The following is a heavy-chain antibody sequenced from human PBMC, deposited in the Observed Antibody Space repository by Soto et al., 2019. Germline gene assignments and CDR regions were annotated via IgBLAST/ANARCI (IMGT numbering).Heavy chain of an antibody. CDR3: ARAVPRGYSYGLDP. CDR1: GGSISSYY. CDR2: IYYSGST. V-gene: IGHV4-59*01. J-gene: IGHJ5*02. D-gene: IGHD5-18*01. Sequence: PSETLSLTCTVSGGSISSYYWSWIRQPPGKGLEWIGYIYYSGSTNYNPSLKSRVTISADTSKNQFSLKLSSVTAADTAVYYCARAVPRGYSYGLDPWGQGTLVTVSS.